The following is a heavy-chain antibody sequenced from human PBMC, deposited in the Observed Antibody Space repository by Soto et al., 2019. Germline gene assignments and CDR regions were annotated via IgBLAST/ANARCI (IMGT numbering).Heavy chain of an antibody. CDR2: ISSGSTYI. Sequence: EVQMVESGGGLVTPGGSLRLSCAASGFTLSSYSMNWVRQAPGKGLEWVSSISSGSTYIYYADSVKGRFTISRDNAKNSLYLQMNRLRVEDTAMYYCARGDMVRGVTPRVDYWGQGTLVTVSS. D-gene: IGHD3-10*01. CDR1: GFTLSSYS. J-gene: IGHJ4*02. CDR3: ARGDMVRGVTPRVDY. V-gene: IGHV3-21*01.